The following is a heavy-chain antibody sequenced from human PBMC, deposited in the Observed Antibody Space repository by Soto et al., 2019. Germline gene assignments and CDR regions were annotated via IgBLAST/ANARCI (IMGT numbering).Heavy chain of an antibody. Sequence: ASVKVSCKASGYTFTSYGISWVRQAPGQGLEWMGIINPSGGSTSYAQKFHGRVTMTRDTSTSTVYMELSSLRSEDTAVYYCARVLQQVVQYYYYYGMDVWGQGTTVTVSS. J-gene: IGHJ6*02. CDR2: INPSGGST. D-gene: IGHD6-13*01. CDR3: ARVLQQVVQYYYYYGMDV. V-gene: IGHV1-46*03. CDR1: GYTFTSYG.